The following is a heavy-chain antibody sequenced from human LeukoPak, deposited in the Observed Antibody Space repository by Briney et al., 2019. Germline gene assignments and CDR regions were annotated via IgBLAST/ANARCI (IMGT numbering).Heavy chain of an antibody. Sequence: GGSLRLSCAASGFTVSSNYMSWVRQAPGKGLEWVSVIYSGGSTYYADSVKGRFTISRDNSKNTLYLQMNSLKTEDTAVYYCTTASNLRGVEDCSGGSCPHSSVDYWGQGTLVTVSS. CDR2: IYSGGST. J-gene: IGHJ4*02. V-gene: IGHV3-53*01. CDR3: TTASNLRGVEDCSGGSCPHSSVDY. D-gene: IGHD2-15*01. CDR1: GFTVSSNY.